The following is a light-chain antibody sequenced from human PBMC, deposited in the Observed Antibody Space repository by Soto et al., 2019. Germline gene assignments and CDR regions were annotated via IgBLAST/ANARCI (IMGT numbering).Light chain of an antibody. Sequence: DIVMTQSPDSLAVSLGERATINCKSSQSILYSSNNKNYLAWYQQKPGQPPNLLIYWASTRESGVPYRFSGSGSGTDFTLTISSLQAEDVAVYFCQQYYNAPITFGQGTRLEIK. CDR2: WAS. CDR3: QQYYNAPIT. J-gene: IGKJ5*01. CDR1: QSILYSSNNKNY. V-gene: IGKV4-1*01.